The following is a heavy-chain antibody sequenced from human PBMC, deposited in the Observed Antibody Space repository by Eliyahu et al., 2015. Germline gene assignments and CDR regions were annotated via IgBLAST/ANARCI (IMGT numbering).Heavy chain of an antibody. D-gene: IGHD3-3*01. Sequence: QITLKESGPTLVKPTQTLTLTCAFSGFSLTTSRVGVGWIRQPPGKALEWLAHIHWDDDTRYRPSLRSRLTITKDTSKNQVVLTMTNMDPVDTGTYYCAHSVVWDGHYTGSFDIWGQGTMVTVSS. V-gene: IGHV2-5*02. CDR2: IHWDDDT. CDR1: GFSLTTSRVG. CDR3: AHSVVWDGHYTGSFDI. J-gene: IGHJ3*02.